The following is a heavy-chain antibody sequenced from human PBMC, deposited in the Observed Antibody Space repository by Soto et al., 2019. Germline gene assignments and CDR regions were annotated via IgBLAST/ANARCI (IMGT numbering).Heavy chain of an antibody. Sequence: QSGGSLRLSCAASGFTFDRYGMHWVRQAPGKGLEWVAVIWSDGSTEYYADSVKGRFTISRDNSKNTMYLQMNSLRGEDTGVYYCARGRIPSAIFDWFDPWGQGTMVTVYS. D-gene: IGHD2-2*01. J-gene: IGHJ5*02. CDR1: GFTFDRYG. CDR3: ARGRIPSAIFDWFDP. V-gene: IGHV3-33*01. CDR2: IWSDGSTE.